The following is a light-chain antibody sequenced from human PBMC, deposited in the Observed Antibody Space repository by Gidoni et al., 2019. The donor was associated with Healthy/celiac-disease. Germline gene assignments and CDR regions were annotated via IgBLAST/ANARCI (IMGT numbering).Light chain of an antibody. Sequence: QSVLTQPPSASGTPGRRVTISCSGSSSNIGSNYVYWYQQLPGTAPKLLIYRNNQRPSGVPDRFSGSKSCTSASLAISGLRSEDEADYYCAAWDDSLSGVVFGGGTKLTVL. J-gene: IGLJ2*01. CDR2: RNN. CDR1: SSNIGSNY. CDR3: AAWDDSLSGVV. V-gene: IGLV1-47*01.